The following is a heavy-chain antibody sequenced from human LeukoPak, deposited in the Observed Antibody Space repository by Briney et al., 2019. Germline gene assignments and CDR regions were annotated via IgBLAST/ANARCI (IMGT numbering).Heavy chain of an antibody. CDR1: GGPFSGYY. D-gene: IGHD6-13*01. CDR3: ARGEAAAGPMDYMDV. CDR2: VNHSGST. J-gene: IGHJ6*03. V-gene: IGHV4-34*01. Sequence: SETLSLTCAVYGGPFSGYYWSWIRQPPGKGLEWIGEVNHSGSTNYNPSLKSRVTMSVDTSKNQFSLKLSSVTAADTAVYYCARGEAAAGPMDYMDVWDTGATVTVS.